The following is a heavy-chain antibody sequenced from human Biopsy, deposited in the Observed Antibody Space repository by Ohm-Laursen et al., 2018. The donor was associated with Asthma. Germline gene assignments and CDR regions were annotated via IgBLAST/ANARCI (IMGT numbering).Heavy chain of an antibody. CDR2: INPNSGGT. Sequence: ASVKVSCKASEDTFSSYVISWVRQAPGQGLEWMGRINPNSGGTNYAQKFQGRVTMTRDTSISTAYMEVSRLRSDDTAVYYCARGQKSAGDRWFDPWGQGTLVTVSS. J-gene: IGHJ5*02. CDR1: EDTFSSYV. V-gene: IGHV1-2*06. CDR3: ARGQKSAGDRWFDP. D-gene: IGHD6-13*01.